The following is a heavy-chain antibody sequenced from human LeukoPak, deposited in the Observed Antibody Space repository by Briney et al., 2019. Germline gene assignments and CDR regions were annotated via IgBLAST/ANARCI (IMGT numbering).Heavy chain of an antibody. CDR3: TVQGGNV. J-gene: IGHJ6*02. Sequence: PGGSLKLSCAASGFNFSGSGMHWVRQASGKGLEWVRRIKSTENNYATAYAAPVEGRFIISRDDSKSMAYLQMNSLKIEDTALYYCTVQGGNVWGQGTTVTVSS. V-gene: IGHV3-73*01. CDR1: GFNFSGSG. D-gene: IGHD3-10*01. CDR2: IKSTENNYAT.